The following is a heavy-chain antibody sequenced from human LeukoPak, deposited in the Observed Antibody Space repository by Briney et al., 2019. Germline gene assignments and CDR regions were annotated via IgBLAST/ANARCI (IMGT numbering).Heavy chain of an antibody. J-gene: IGHJ4*02. CDR3: AREGYTARVFDY. V-gene: IGHV3-30-3*01. D-gene: IGHD5-18*01. CDR2: ISYDGSNK. CDR1: GFTFSSYA. Sequence: GRSLRLSCAASGFTFSSYAMHWVRQAPGKGLEWVAVISYDGSNKYYADSVKGRFTISRDNSKNTLYLQMNSLRAEDTAVYYCAREGYTARVFDYWGQGTLVTVSS.